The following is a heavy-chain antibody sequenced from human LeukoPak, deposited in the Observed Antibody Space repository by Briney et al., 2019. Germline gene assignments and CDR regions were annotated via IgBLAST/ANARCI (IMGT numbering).Heavy chain of an antibody. V-gene: IGHV3-30*02. J-gene: IGHJ4*02. CDR3: AVGGGYSSSWYTPFDY. CDR1: GFTFSSYG. Sequence: QPGGSLRLSCAASGFTFSSYGMHWVRQAPGKGLEWVAFIRYDGSNKYYADSVKGRFTISRDNSKNTLYLQMNSLRAEDTAVYYCAVGGGYSSSWYTPFDYWGQGTLVTVSS. CDR2: IRYDGSNK. D-gene: IGHD6-13*01.